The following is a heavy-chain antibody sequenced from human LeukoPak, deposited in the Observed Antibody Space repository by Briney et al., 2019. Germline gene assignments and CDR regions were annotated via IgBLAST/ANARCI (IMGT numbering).Heavy chain of an antibody. J-gene: IGHJ4*02. CDR2: ISGSGGST. CDR3: AKVIVATIYPIDY. Sequence: GGSLRLSCAACVFTYSKYAMSWVRQAPGKGLEWVSVISGSGGSTYYADSAKGRFTISRDNSKNTLYLRMNSLRAEDTAVYYCAKVIVATIYPIDYWGQGTLVTVSS. CDR1: VFTYSKYA. D-gene: IGHD5-12*01. V-gene: IGHV3-23*01.